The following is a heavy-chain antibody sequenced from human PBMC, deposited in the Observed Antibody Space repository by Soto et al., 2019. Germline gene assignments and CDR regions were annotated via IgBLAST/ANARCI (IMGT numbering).Heavy chain of an antibody. CDR2: ITSSSIYI. J-gene: IGHJ4*02. CDR1: GFSFSTNS. Sequence: GGSLRLSCAASGFSFSTNSMNWVRQAPGKGLEWVSSITSSSIYIYYADSVKGRFTISRDNAKNSLYLDMGGLRAEDTAVYYCARGLGYCSSSSCYNDDWGQGTLVTVSS. CDR3: ARGLGYCSSSSCYNDD. V-gene: IGHV3-21*01. D-gene: IGHD2-2*02.